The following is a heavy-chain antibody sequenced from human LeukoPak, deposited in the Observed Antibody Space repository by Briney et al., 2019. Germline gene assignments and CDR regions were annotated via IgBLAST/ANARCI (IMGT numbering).Heavy chain of an antibody. CDR2: IGGTGVST. CDR1: GFTFTTVA. Sequence: GGSLRLSCAASGFTFTTVAMTWVRQAPGKGLEWVSYIGGTGVSTYYADSVRGRFTISRDNPKNTLFLQMNSLRAEDTAVYYCAKYITVGTNSYYYYMDVWGKGTTVTVSS. CDR3: AKYITVGTNSYYYYMDV. J-gene: IGHJ6*03. V-gene: IGHV3-23*01. D-gene: IGHD4-11*01.